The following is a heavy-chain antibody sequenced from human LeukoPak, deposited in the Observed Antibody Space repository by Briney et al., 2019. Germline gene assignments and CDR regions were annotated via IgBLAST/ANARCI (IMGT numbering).Heavy chain of an antibody. CDR2: IWYDGSNK. J-gene: IGHJ4*02. V-gene: IGHV3-33*08. CDR1: GFTFSTYG. Sequence: GGSLRLSCSASGFTFSTYGMHWVRQAPGEGLEWVAVIWYDGSNKYYADSVKGRFTISGDNSKNMLYLEMDSLRAEDTALYYCARGGSKSPPGTSYYFDYWGQGTLVTVSS. CDR3: ARGGSKSPPGTSYYFDY. D-gene: IGHD3-16*01.